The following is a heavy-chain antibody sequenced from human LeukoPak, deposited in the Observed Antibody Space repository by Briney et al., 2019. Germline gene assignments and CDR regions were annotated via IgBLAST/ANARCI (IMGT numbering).Heavy chain of an antibody. V-gene: IGHV1-2*02. CDR2: INPKSGDT. J-gene: IGHJ4*02. Sequence: EASVKVSCKASGYTFTRHYMHWARQAPGRGLEGMGWINPKSGDTNSAQKFQGRVTLTRDTSISTVYMELSSLRSEDTAVYYCARDRGQYADYWGRGTLVTVSS. CDR1: GYTFTRHY. D-gene: IGHD2-2*01. CDR3: ARDRGQYADY.